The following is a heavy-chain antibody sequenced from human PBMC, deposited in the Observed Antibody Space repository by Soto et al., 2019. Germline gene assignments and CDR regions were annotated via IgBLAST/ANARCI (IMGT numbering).Heavy chain of an antibody. J-gene: IGHJ4*02. V-gene: IGHV3-33*01. D-gene: IGHD6-13*01. CDR1: GFTFSSYG. CDR3: ARGFSQQLVLVY. CDR2: IWYDGSNK. Sequence: GSLRLSCAASGFTFSSYGMHWVRQAPGKGLEWVAVIWYDGSNKYYADSVKGRFTISRDNSKNTLYLQMNSLRAEDTAVYYCARGFSQQLVLVYWGQGTLVTVSS.